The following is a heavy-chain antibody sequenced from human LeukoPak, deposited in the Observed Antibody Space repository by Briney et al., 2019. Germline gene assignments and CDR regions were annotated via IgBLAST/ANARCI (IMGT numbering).Heavy chain of an antibody. V-gene: IGHV3-74*01. CDR1: GFTFSSYW. Sequence: GGSLRLSCAASGFTFSSYWMHWVRQAPGKGLVWVSRINSDGSSTSYADSVKGRFTISRDNAKNTLYLQMNSLRAEDTAVYYCARDPVKVLWFGELLGANWFDPWGQGTLVTVSS. CDR3: ARDPVKVLWFGELLGANWFDP. J-gene: IGHJ5*02. CDR2: INSDGSST. D-gene: IGHD3-10*01.